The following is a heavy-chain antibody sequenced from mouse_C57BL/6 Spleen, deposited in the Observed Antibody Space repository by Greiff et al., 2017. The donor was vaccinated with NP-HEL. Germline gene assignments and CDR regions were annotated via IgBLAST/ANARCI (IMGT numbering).Heavy chain of an antibody. CDR2: INPNNGST. CDR3: ARSNDPYYFDY. V-gene: IGHV1-22*01. D-gene: IGHD2-3*01. Sequence: VQLKESGPELVKPGASVKMSCKASGYTFTGYNMRWVKQSHGKGLEWIGYINPNNGSTNYNQKFKGKAKLTVNKSSSTAYMELRSLTSEDSAVYYCARSNDPYYFDYWGQGTTLTVSS. CDR1: GYTFTGYN. J-gene: IGHJ2*01.